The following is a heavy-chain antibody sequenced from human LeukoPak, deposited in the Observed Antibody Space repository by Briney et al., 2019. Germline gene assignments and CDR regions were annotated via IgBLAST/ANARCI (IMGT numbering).Heavy chain of an antibody. V-gene: IGHV3-74*01. J-gene: IGHJ4*02. Sequence: PGGSLRLSCAASGFTFSSYWMHWVRQGPGKGLVWVSRINSDGTSTTYPDSVKGRFTISRDNAKNTLYLQMNSLRAEDTAVYYCARGSYGYDYWGQGTLVTVSS. D-gene: IGHD5-18*01. CDR3: ARGSYGYDY. CDR2: INSDGTST. CDR1: GFTFSSYW.